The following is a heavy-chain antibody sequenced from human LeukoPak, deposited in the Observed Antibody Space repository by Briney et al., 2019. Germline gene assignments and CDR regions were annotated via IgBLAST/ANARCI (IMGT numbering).Heavy chain of an antibody. V-gene: IGHV3-23*01. CDR1: GFTFSSFA. J-gene: IGHJ4*02. Sequence: GGSLRLSCAASGFTFSSFAMSWVRQASGKGLDWVSAISGGSDNTYYADSVKGRFTISRDNSKNTLYLQMNSLRAEDTAVYHCARNAADCTTSACYDSWGQGTLVTVSS. CDR2: ISGGSDNT. D-gene: IGHD2-8*01. CDR3: ARNAADCTTSACYDS.